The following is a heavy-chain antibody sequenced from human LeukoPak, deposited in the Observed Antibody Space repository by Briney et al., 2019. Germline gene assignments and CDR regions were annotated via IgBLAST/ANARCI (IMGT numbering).Heavy chain of an antibody. Sequence: ASVTVSCKASGYTFTSYDMHWVRQAPGQRLEWMGWINAGNGNTKYSQKFQGRVTITRDTSASTAYMELSSLRSEDTAVCYCAREGPKGFLLDYWGQGTLVTVSS. CDR3: AREGPKGFLLDY. CDR2: INAGNGNT. V-gene: IGHV1-3*01. J-gene: IGHJ4*02. CDR1: GYTFTSYD. D-gene: IGHD2-15*01.